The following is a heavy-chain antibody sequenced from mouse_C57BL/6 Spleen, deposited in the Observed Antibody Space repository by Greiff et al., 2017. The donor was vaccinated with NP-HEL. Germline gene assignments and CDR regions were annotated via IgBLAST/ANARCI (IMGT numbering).Heavy chain of an antibody. CDR1: GYTFTDYY. J-gene: IGHJ3*01. Sequence: EVQLQQSGPVLVKPGASVKMSCKASGYTFTDYYMNWVKQSHGKSLEWIGVINPYNGGTSYNQKFKGKATLTVDTSSSTAYMELNSLTSEDSAVYYCARYYDYDAAWFAYWGQGTLVTVSA. D-gene: IGHD2-4*01. V-gene: IGHV1-19*01. CDR3: ARYYDYDAAWFAY. CDR2: INPYNGGT.